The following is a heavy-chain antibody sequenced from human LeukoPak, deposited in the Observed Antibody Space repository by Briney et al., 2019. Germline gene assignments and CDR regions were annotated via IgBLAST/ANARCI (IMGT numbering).Heavy chain of an antibody. CDR3: ARVYGDYGAPADY. CDR2: IYFSGIT. V-gene: IGHV4-31*03. J-gene: IGHJ4*02. Sequence: SETLSLTCTVSGGSISRGGYWWSWIRQHPGKGLEFIGYIYFSGITFYNPSLQSRVTLSVDPSKNQFSLKLSSVTFADTAVYYCARVYGDYGAPADYWGQGTLVTVSS. D-gene: IGHD4-17*01. CDR1: GGSISRGGYW.